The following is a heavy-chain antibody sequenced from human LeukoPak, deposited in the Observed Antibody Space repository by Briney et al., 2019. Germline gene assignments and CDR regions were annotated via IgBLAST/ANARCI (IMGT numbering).Heavy chain of an antibody. D-gene: IGHD7-27*01. CDR1: GFTVSSNY. Sequence: QTGGSLRLSCAASGFTVSSNYMTWVRQAPGKGLEWVSVIYSGGSTYYADSVKGRFTISRDNSKNTLYLQMNSLRAEDTAVYYCTRNWGSDNWFDPWGQGTLVTVSS. CDR2: IYSGGST. V-gene: IGHV3-53*01. CDR3: TRNWGSDNWFDP. J-gene: IGHJ5*02.